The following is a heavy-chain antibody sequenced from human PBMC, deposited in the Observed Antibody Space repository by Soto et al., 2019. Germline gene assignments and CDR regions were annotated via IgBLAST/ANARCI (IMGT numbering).Heavy chain of an antibody. J-gene: IGHJ6*02. CDR3: AASCVGCGGFNYYGMDV. D-gene: IGHD2-21*01. CDR2: IYYSGST. CDR1: GGSISSGGYY. V-gene: IGHV4-31*03. Sequence: QVQLQESGPGLVKPSQTLSLTCTVSGGSISSGGYYWSWIRQHPGKGLEWIGYIYYSGSTYYNPSLKSRVTISVDTSKNQFSLKPSSVTAADTAVYYCAASCVGCGGFNYYGMDVWGQGTTVTVSS.